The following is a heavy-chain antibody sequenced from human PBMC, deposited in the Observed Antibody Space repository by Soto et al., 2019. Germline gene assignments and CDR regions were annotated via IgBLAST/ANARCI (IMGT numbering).Heavy chain of an antibody. CDR2: ISYSGST. CDR1: GGSISSGNYY. Sequence: QVQLQESGPGLVKPSQTLSLTCTVSGGSISSGNYYWSWIRQPPGKGLEWIGFISYSGSTYYSTSLKSRVTISVDTSKGQFSLNLSFVTAADTAVYYCATMGTPATGLYVFDYWGQGSLVTVSS. D-gene: IGHD2-15*01. J-gene: IGHJ4*02. CDR3: ATMGTPATGLYVFDY. V-gene: IGHV4-30-4*01.